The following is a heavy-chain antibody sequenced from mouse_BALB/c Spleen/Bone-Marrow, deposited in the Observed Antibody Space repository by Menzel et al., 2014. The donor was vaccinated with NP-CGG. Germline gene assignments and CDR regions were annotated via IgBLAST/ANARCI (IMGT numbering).Heavy chain of an antibody. Sequence: EVQLQQSGAELVKPGASVKLSCTASGFNIKDTYMHWVKQRPEQGLEWIGRIDPANGNTKYDPKFQGKATITADTSSNTAYLQLSSLTSEDTAVYYCARYSYGSRGYYFDYWDQGTTLTVSS. J-gene: IGHJ2*01. CDR2: IDPANGNT. CDR3: ARYSYGSRGYYFDY. D-gene: IGHD1-1*01. CDR1: GFNIKDTY. V-gene: IGHV14-3*02.